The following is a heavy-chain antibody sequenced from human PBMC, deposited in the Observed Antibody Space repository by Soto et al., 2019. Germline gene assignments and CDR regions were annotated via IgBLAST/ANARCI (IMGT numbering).Heavy chain of an antibody. CDR2: IIPMFGTA. J-gene: IGHJ4*02. CDR1: GDTFSSYA. Sequence: QVQLVQSGAEVKKPGSSVKVSCKASGDTFSSYAINWLRQAPGQGLEGMGGIIPMFGTAKYAQKFKGRVTLITGERTSTDYMVVSSMRCEDTAVSSVARLGPDHYYDSSGYYSPLDYWGQGTLVTVSS. D-gene: IGHD3-22*01. CDR3: ARLGPDHYYDSSGYYSPLDY. V-gene: IGHV1-69*01.